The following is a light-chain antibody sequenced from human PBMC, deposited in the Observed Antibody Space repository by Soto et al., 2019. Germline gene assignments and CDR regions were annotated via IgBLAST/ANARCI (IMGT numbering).Light chain of an antibody. Sequence: EIVLTQSPGTLSLSPGEGATLSCRASQSVNTNFLDWYQQKPGQAPRLLIYGASNRATGIPDRFSGSGSGTVFTLTISRLEPEDFALYYCQQYGSSPSGFTFGHGTKLEI. CDR2: GAS. V-gene: IGKV3-20*01. CDR1: QSVNTNF. CDR3: QQYGSSPSGFT. J-gene: IGKJ3*01.